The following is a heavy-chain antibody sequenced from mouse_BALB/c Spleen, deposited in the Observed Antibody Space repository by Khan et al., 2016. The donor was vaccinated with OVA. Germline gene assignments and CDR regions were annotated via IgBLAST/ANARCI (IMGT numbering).Heavy chain of an antibody. V-gene: IGHV1-81*01. CDR2: IYPGSDNA. D-gene: IGHD2-3*01. J-gene: IGHJ2*01. CDR3: ARGDGYYVYFDD. CDR1: GYTFTYYV. Sequence: QVQLQQPGPELVKPGASVKMSCKASGYTFTYYVITWVKQRTGQGLEWIGEIYPGSDNAYYNERFKGKATLTADKSSNTTHMQLSSLTSEDSAVYFCARGDGYYVYFDDWGQGTTLTVSS.